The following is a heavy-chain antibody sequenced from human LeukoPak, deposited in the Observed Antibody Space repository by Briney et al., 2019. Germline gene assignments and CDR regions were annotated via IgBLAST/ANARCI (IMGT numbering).Heavy chain of an antibody. V-gene: IGHV5-51*01. CDR3: ARGKGVVPAAIFAPYFDY. D-gene: IGHD2-2*01. J-gene: IGHJ4*02. CDR1: GYSFTSYW. CDR2: IYPGDSDT. Sequence: GESLKISCKGSGYSFTSYWIGWVRQMPGKGLEWMGIIYPGDSDTRYSPSFQGQVTISADKSISTAYLQWSSLKASDTAMYYCARGKGVVPAAIFAPYFDYWGQGTLVTVSS.